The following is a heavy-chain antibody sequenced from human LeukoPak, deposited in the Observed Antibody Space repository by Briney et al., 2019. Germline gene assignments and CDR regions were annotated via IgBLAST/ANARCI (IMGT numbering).Heavy chain of an antibody. CDR3: ARVGSCGGGTCAWDY. CDR1: GGSISSSSYF. V-gene: IGHV4-39*01. J-gene: IGHJ4*02. D-gene: IGHD2-15*01. CDR2: IYYSGKT. Sequence: SETPSLASNVSGGSISSSSYFWGWIRQPPGKGLECIAIIYYSGKTHYNPSLRSRVTISVDTSKNQFSLKLSSMTAADTALYYCARVGSCGGGTCAWDYWGLGTLVTVSS.